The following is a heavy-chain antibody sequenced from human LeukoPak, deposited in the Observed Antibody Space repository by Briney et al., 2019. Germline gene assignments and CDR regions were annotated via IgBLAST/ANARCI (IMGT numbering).Heavy chain of an antibody. V-gene: IGHV1-2*02. J-gene: IGHJ4*02. Sequence: ASVKVSCKASRYSFTSYYMHWVRQAPGQGLEWMGWINPNSGGTNYAQKFQGRVTMTRDTSISTAYMELSRLRSDDTAVYYCARDRQLGYCTNGVCYELDYWGQGTLVTVSS. CDR1: RYSFTSYY. CDR2: INPNSGGT. D-gene: IGHD2-8*01. CDR3: ARDRQLGYCTNGVCYELDY.